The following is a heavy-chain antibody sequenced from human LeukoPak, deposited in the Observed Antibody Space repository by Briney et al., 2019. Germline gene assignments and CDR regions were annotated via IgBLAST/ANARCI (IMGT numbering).Heavy chain of an antibody. CDR3: TRDRSKVGAPDY. J-gene: IGHJ4*02. Sequence: GGSLRLSCTASGFTFGDYAMSWVRQAPGKGLEWVGFIRSKAYGGTTEYAASVKGRFTISRDDSKSIAYLQMNSLKTEDTAVYYCTRDRSKVGAPDYWGQGTLVTVSS. V-gene: IGHV3-49*04. CDR2: IRSKAYGGTT. CDR1: GFTFGDYA. D-gene: IGHD1-26*01.